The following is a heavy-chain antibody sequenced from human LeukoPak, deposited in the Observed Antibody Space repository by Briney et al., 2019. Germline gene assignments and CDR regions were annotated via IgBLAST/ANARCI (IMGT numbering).Heavy chain of an antibody. V-gene: IGHV3-33*06. J-gene: IGHJ1*01. CDR2: IWYGGSNK. CDR1: GFTFSSYG. Sequence: GGSLRLSCAASGFTFSSYGMHWVRQAPGKGLEWVAVIWYGGSNKYYADSVKGRFTISRDNSKNTLYLQMNSLRAEDTAVYYCAKGVKGFAEYFQHWGQGTLVTVSS. D-gene: IGHD3-22*01. CDR3: AKGVKGFAEYFQH.